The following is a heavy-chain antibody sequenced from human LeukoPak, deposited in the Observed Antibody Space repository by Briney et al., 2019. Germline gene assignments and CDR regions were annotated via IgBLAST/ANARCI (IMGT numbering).Heavy chain of an antibody. J-gene: IGHJ4*02. CDR1: GLRFSGYG. Sequence: GGSLRLSCTTSGLRFSGYGFHWVRQAPGKGLQWVSFIQFDGSKKYYGDSVRGRFTISRENSRNAVFLQMSSLRPEDTAIYYCAKELMYYGSGSELDSWGQGTLVTVSS. CDR2: IQFDGSKK. CDR3: AKELMYYGSGSELDS. V-gene: IGHV3-30*02. D-gene: IGHD3-10*01.